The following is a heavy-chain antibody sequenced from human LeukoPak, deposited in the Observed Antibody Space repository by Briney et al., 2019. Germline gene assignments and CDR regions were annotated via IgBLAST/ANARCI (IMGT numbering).Heavy chain of an antibody. J-gene: IGHJ4*02. Sequence: PGGSLRLSCAASGFTFSSYGMSWVRQAPGKGLEWVSAISGSGGSTYYADSVKGRFTISRDNSKNTLYLQMNSLRAEDTAVYYCAKVRNVDSWYFYSWGQGTLVTVSS. V-gene: IGHV3-23*01. CDR3: AKVRNVDSWYFYS. CDR1: GFTFSSYG. D-gene: IGHD1-1*01. CDR2: ISGSGGST.